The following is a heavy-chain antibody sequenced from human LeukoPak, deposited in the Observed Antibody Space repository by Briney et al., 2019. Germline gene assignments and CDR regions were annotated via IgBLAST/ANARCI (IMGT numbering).Heavy chain of an antibody. CDR2: ISGSGGST. CDR1: GFTFSSYA. CDR3: AKDRSGPFDY. D-gene: IGHD1-14*01. V-gene: IGHV3-23*01. Sequence: GGSLRLSCAASGFTFSSYAMSWVRQAPGKGLEWVADISGSGGSTYYADSVKGRFTISRDNSKNTLYLQMNSLRAEDTAVYYCAKDRSGPFDYWGQGTLVTVSS. J-gene: IGHJ4*02.